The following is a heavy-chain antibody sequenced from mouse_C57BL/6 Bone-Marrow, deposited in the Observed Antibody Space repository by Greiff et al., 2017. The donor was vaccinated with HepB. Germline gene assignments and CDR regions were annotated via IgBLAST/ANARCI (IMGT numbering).Heavy chain of an antibody. CDR3: ARRNGY. CDR2: IYPGDGDT. Sequence: VQGVESGPELVKPGASVKISCKASGYAFSSSWMNWVKQRPGKGLEWIGRIYPGDGDTNYNGKFKGKATLTADKSSSTAYMQLSSLTSEDSAVYFCARRNGYWGQGTSVTVSS. V-gene: IGHV1-82*01. J-gene: IGHJ4*01. CDR1: GYAFSSSW.